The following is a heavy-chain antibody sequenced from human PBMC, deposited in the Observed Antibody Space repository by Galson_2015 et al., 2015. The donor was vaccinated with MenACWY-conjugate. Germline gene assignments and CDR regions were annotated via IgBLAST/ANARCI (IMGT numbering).Heavy chain of an antibody. Sequence: GWIRQPSGKGLEWIVSAYYRGSTYYKSSLKSRVTISLDASQNQVSLRLSSVTAADTAVYYCVRPSAGYFGSGNHAFDIWGPGTMVTVSS. V-gene: IGHV4-39*01. CDR2: AYYRGST. D-gene: IGHD3-10*01. CDR3: VRPSAGYFGSGNHAFDI. J-gene: IGHJ3*02.